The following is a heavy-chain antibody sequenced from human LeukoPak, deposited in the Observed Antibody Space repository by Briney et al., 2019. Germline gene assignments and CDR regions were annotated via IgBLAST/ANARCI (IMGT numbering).Heavy chain of an antibody. Sequence: ASVKVSCKASGYTFTIYGIIWVRQAPVQGLEWMGWISACTGNTNYAQKLQGRVTMTTDTSTSTAYMELRSLRSDDTAVYYCARGGPGDIYKRFDYWGQGTLVTVSS. J-gene: IGHJ4*02. V-gene: IGHV1-18*01. CDR3: ARGGPGDIYKRFDY. D-gene: IGHD3-9*01. CDR1: GYTFTIYG. CDR2: ISACTGNT.